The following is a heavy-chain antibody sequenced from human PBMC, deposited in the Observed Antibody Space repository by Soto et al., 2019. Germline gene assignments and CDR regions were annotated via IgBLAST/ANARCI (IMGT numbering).Heavy chain of an antibody. CDR2: IFSNDEK. J-gene: IGHJ5*02. CDR3: ALTYSTSWYWFDP. V-gene: IGHV2-26*01. Sequence: QVTVKESGPVLVKPTETLTLTCTVSGFSLSNAGLGVSWIRQPPGKALEWLAHIFSNDEKSYSTSLKSRLTLSXDXXKSHVVLTMTNMDPVDTATYYCALTYSTSWYWFDPWGQGTLVTVSS. D-gene: IGHD6-13*01. CDR1: GFSLSNAGLG.